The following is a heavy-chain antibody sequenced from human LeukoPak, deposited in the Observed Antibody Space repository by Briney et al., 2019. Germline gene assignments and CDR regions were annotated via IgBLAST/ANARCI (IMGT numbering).Heavy chain of an antibody. V-gene: IGHV4-59*08. CDR2: IYYSGST. Sequence: PSETLSLTCTVSGGSISSYYWSWIRQPPGKGLEWIGYIYYSGSTNYNPSLKSRVTISVDTSKNQFSLKLSSVTAADTAVYYCARHPPLKEEVDTAMAWDYWGQGTLVTVSS. D-gene: IGHD5-18*01. CDR3: ARHPPLKEEVDTAMAWDY. J-gene: IGHJ4*02. CDR1: GGSISSYY.